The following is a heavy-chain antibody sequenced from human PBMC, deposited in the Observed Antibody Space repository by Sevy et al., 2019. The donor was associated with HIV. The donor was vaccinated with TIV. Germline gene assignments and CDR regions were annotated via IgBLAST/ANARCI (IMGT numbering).Heavy chain of an antibody. CDR3: AKDSTGYNGMDV. CDR2: ISYHGRDK. Sequence: GGSLRLSCVVSGISFTTSGMHWVRQAPGKGLEWVAVISYHGRDKFYAESVKGRSTISRDNSKNMLYLQINSLRAEDTAMYYCAKDSTGYNGMDVWGQGTMVTVSS. CDR1: GISFTTSG. J-gene: IGHJ6*02. D-gene: IGHD1-1*01. V-gene: IGHV3-30*18.